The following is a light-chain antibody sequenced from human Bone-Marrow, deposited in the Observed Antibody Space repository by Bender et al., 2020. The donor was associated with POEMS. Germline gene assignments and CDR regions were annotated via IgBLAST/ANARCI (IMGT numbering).Light chain of an antibody. CDR1: SSNIGANYG. CDR2: YND. Sequence: QSILTQPPSVSGAPGQRVALSCTGSSSNIGANYGVHWYQHLPGTAPKLLIYYNDQRPSGVPDRFSASKSGTSASLAISGLQSENEADYYCAAWDDSPTEPWVFGGGTRLTVL. J-gene: IGLJ3*02. CDR3: AAWDDSPTEPWV. V-gene: IGLV1-50*01.